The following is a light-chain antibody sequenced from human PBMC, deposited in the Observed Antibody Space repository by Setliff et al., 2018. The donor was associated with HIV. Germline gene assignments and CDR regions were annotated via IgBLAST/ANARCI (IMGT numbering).Light chain of an antibody. V-gene: IGLV2-14*03. CDR2: NVN. CDR3: TSYTGGNTRV. J-gene: IGLJ1*01. CDR1: SSDIGGYNY. Sequence: QSALAQPASVSGSPGQTITISCTGTSSDIGGYNYVSWYQQHPGGAPRLIIYNVNNRPSGVSSRFSGSKSGNTASLSISELRAEDETDYYCTSYTGGNTRVFGTGTKVTVL.